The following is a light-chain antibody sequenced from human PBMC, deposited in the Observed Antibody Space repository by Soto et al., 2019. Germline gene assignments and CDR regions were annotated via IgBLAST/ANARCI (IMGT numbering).Light chain of an antibody. J-gene: IGKJ4*01. Sequence: EIVMTQSPASLSVSPGERATLSCMASQSVSSSYLAWYQQKPGQAPRLLIYGASSRATGIPDRFSGSGSGTDFTLTISRLEPEHFAVYYCQQYGSSPVTFGGGTKVDIK. CDR1: QSVSSSY. CDR2: GAS. V-gene: IGKV3-20*01. CDR3: QQYGSSPVT.